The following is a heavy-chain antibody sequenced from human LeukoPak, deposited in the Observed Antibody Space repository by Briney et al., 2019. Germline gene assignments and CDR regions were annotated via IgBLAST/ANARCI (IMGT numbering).Heavy chain of an antibody. Sequence: SETLSLTCTASGGTISSHYWSWIRQPPGKGLEWIGYIYYSGSTNYNPSLKSRVSISVDTSKNQFSLKLSSVTAADTAVYYCARDPPYSMFPNYWYFDLWGRGTLVTVSS. J-gene: IGHJ2*01. CDR3: ARDPPYSMFPNYWYFDL. CDR2: IYYSGST. CDR1: GGTISSHY. V-gene: IGHV4-59*11. D-gene: IGHD3-10*02.